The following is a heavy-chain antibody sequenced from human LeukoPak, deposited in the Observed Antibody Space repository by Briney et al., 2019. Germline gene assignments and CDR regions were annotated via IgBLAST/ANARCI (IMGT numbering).Heavy chain of an antibody. V-gene: IGHV3-74*01. CDR2: INSDGSST. CDR3: ARGQWLVSGDLSY. D-gene: IGHD6-19*01. J-gene: IGHJ4*02. CDR1: GFTFSSYA. Sequence: GGSLRLSCAASGFTFSSYAMSWVRQAPGKGLVWVSRINSDGSSTSYADSVKGRFTISRDNAKNTLYLQMNSLRAEDTAVYYCARGQWLVSGDLSYWGQGTLVTVSS.